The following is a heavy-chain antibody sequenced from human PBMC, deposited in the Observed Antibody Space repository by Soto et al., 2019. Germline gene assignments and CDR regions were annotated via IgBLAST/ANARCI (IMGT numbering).Heavy chain of an antibody. D-gene: IGHD3-22*01. CDR1: GNSFTEHG. V-gene: IGHV1-18*04. Sequence: GASVKVSCKAAGNSFTEHGITWVRQAPGQGLEWMGWISAYTGNTNYAQKLQGRVTMTIDTSTRTAYMELRSLVSDDTAMYYCATAYYYDSSGSDPYYFDYWGQGTLVTVSS. CDR3: ATAYYYDSSGSDPYYFDY. J-gene: IGHJ4*02. CDR2: ISAYTGNT.